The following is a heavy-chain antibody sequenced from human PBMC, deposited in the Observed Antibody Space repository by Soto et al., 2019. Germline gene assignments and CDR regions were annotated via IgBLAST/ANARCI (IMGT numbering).Heavy chain of an antibody. CDR3: AREQQLVRHNWFDP. V-gene: IGHV1-69*13. J-gene: IGHJ5*02. D-gene: IGHD6-13*01. CDR2: IIPIFGTA. CDR1: GGTLSSCA. Sequence: GASVKVSRKASGGTLSSCAISRGRQAPGQGLEWMGGIIPIFGTANYAQKFQGRVTITADESTSTAYMELSSLRSEDTAVYYCAREQQLVRHNWFDPWGQGTLVTVSS.